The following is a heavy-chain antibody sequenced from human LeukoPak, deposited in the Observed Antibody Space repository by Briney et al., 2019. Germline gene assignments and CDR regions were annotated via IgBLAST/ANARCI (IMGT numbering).Heavy chain of an antibody. Sequence: GGSLRLSCAASGFTFSSYNMSWVRQAPGKGLEWVSSITSSSIYIHYADSVKGRFTISRDNSKNTLYLQMDSLRAEDTAIYYCARDRYRESSSWFLDYWGQGTLVTVSS. CDR1: GFTFSSYN. CDR2: ITSSSIYI. V-gene: IGHV3-21*04. D-gene: IGHD6-13*01. J-gene: IGHJ4*02. CDR3: ARDRYRESSSWFLDY.